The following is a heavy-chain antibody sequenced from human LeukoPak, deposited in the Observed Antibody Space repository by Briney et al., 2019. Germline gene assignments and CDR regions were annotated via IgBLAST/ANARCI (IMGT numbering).Heavy chain of an antibody. V-gene: IGHV3-21*01. CDR1: GFTFSSYS. J-gene: IGHJ4*02. CDR2: ISSSSSYI. Sequence: GGSLRLSCAASGFTFSSYSMNWVRQAPGKGLEWVSSISSSSSYIYYADSVKGRFTISRDNSKNTLYLQMNSLRAEDTAVYYCAKDKLAWELLDYYFDYWGQGTLVTVSS. D-gene: IGHD1-26*01. CDR3: AKDKLAWELLDYYFDY.